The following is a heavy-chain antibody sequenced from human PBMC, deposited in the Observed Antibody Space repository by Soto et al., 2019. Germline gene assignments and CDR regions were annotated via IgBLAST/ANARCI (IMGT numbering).Heavy chain of an antibody. D-gene: IGHD3-10*01. Sequence: SETLSLTCAVSGGSISSGGYSWSWIRQPPGKGLEWIGYIYHSGSTYYNSSLKSRVTISVDTSKNQFSLKLRSVTAADTAIYYCARGNSFGSGIGYSDHWGQGAQVTVSS. J-gene: IGHJ4*02. CDR2: IYHSGST. CDR1: GGSISSGGYS. V-gene: IGHV4-30-2*01. CDR3: ARGNSFGSGIGYSDH.